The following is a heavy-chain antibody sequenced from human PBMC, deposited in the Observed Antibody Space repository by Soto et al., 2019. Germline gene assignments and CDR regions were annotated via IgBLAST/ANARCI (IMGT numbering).Heavy chain of an antibody. J-gene: IGHJ5*02. CDR2: ISSNGDST. Sequence: GGSLRLSCSASGFTFSMFSMRWVRQAPGKGLEYVSGISSNGDSTYYADSVKGRFTISRDNSKNTLYLQMSSLRAVDTAVYYCVHPRSTVQIPPTWGQGTLVTVSS. D-gene: IGHD4-17*01. V-gene: IGHV3-64D*06. CDR3: VHPRSTVQIPPT. CDR1: GFTFSMFS.